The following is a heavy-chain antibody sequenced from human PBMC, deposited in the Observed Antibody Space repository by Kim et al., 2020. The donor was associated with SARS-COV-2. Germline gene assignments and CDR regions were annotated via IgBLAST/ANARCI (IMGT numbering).Heavy chain of an antibody. V-gene: IGHV3-11*05. CDR3: ARDSAAVAGTFDYYYGMDV. CDR2: ISSSSSYT. D-gene: IGHD6-19*01. Sequence: GGSLRLSCAASGFTFSDYYMSWIRQAPGKGLEWVSYISSSSSYTNYADSVKGRFTISRDNAKNSLYLQMNSLRAEDTAVYYCARDSAAVAGTFDYYYGMDVWGQGTTVTVSS. J-gene: IGHJ6*02. CDR1: GFTFSDYY.